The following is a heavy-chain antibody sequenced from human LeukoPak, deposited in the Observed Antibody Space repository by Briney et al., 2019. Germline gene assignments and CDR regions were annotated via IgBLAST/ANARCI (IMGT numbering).Heavy chain of an antibody. CDR1: VFTFSDYY. V-gene: IGHV3-11*06. Sequence: GGSLRLSCAASVFTFSDYYMSWIRQAPGKGLEWVSYISSSSSYTNYADSVKGRFTISRDNAKNSLYLQMNSLRAEDTAVYYCARVGRCSSTSCYGGGYYFDYWGQGTLVTVSS. D-gene: IGHD2-2*01. CDR3: ARVGRCSSTSCYGGGYYFDY. CDR2: ISSSSSYT. J-gene: IGHJ4*02.